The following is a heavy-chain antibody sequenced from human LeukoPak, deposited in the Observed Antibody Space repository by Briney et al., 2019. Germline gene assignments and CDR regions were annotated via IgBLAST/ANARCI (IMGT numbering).Heavy chain of an antibody. V-gene: IGHV1-69*13. CDR3: AKERARGFGELSAFGY. J-gene: IGHJ4*02. CDR2: IIPIFGTA. CDR1: GGTFSSYA. Sequence: SVKVSCKASGGTFSSYAISWVRQAPGQGLEWMGGIIPIFGTANYAQKFQGRVTITADESTSTAYMELSSLRYDDTAVYYCAKERARGFGELSAFGYWGQGTLVTVSS. D-gene: IGHD3-10*01.